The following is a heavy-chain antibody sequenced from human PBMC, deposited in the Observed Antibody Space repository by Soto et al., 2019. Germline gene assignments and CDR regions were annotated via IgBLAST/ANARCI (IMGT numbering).Heavy chain of an antibody. V-gene: IGHV3-74*01. Sequence: GSLRLSCAASGFTFSSYWMHWVRQAPGKGLVWVSRINSDGSSTSYADSVKGRFTISRDNAKNTLYLQMNSLRAEDTAVYYCARGYCSGGSCTRKTYYYYMDVRGKGTTVTVSS. CDR2: INSDGSST. CDR1: GFTFSSYW. CDR3: ARGYCSGGSCTRKTYYYYMDV. J-gene: IGHJ6*03. D-gene: IGHD2-15*01.